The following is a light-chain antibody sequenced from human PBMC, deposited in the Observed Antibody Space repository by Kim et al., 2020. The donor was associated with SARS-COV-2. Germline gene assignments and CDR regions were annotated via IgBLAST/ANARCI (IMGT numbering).Light chain of an antibody. CDR3: QQYGSAPQT. V-gene: IGKV3-20*01. Sequence: EIVLTQSPGTLSLSPGERATLSCRASQSVSSSYLAWYQQKPGQAPRLLIYGASSRATGIPDRFSGSGPGTDFPLTTSSLEPEDFAVYSCQQYGSAPQTLVQGTKV. J-gene: IGKJ1*01. CDR1: QSVSSSY. CDR2: GAS.